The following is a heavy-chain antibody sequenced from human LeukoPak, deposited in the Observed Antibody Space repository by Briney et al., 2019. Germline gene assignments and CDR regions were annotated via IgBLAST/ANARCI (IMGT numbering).Heavy chain of an antibody. CDR1: GFTFSTYA. CDR2: ISSNGQST. J-gene: IGHJ4*02. V-gene: IGHV3-64*02. CDR3: ARGRWVDIVTHGFDY. D-gene: IGHD3-9*01. Sequence: GGSLRLSCAASGFTFSTYAMHWVRQAPGKGLEYVSAISSNGQSTYYADSVKGRFTISRDSSENTVYLQMGSLRAEDMAVYYCARGRWVDIVTHGFDYWGQGSLVTVSS.